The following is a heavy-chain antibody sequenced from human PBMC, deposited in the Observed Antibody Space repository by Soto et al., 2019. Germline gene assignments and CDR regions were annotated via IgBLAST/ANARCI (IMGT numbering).Heavy chain of an antibody. J-gene: IGHJ4*02. V-gene: IGHV1-18*04. D-gene: IGHD3-10*01. CDR2: IAPHSGRT. CDR3: ARAATGSYHSAY. Sequence: QVQLVQSGPEVKNPGASVRVSCVASGYAFTSYGVNWVRQAPGQGLEWMGWIAPHSGRTTYLPKFQGRVTMTADVSTNTAYIELRSITSDDTGTYFCARAATGSYHSAYWGQGTVVTVSS. CDR1: GYAFTSYG.